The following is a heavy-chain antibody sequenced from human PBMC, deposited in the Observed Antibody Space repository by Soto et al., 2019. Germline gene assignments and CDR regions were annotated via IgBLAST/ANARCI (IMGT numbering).Heavy chain of an antibody. J-gene: IGHJ6*02. D-gene: IGHD6-13*01. CDR2: IWYDGSNK. CDR1: GFTFSSYG. CDR3: ARDQIAADMARDSYYYYGMDV. Sequence: GGSLRLSCAASGFTFSSYGMHWVRQAPGKGLEWVAVIWYDGSNKYYADSVKGRFTISRDNSKNTLYLQMNSLRAEDTAVYYCARDQIAADMARDSYYYYGMDVWGQGTTVTVSS. V-gene: IGHV3-33*01.